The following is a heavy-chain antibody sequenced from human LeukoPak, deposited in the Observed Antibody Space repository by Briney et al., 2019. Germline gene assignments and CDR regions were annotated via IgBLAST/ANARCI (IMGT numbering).Heavy chain of an antibody. J-gene: IGHJ4*02. CDR3: ARGRGGDYGGNSGHFDY. CDR1: GFTFSKSG. Sequence: PGGSLRLSCAASGFTFSKSGMHWVRQAPGKGLEWVAFIRYDGGDNFYGDSVKGRFTISRDNSKNTLYLQMNSLRAEDTAVYYCARGRGGDYGGNSGHFDYWGQGTLVTVSS. CDR2: IRYDGGDN. V-gene: IGHV3-30*02. D-gene: IGHD4-23*01.